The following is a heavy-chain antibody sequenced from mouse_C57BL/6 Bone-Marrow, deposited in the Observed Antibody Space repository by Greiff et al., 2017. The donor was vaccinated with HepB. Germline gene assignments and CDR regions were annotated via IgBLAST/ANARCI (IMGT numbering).Heavy chain of an antibody. CDR3: ASLRRDWYFDV. CDR1: GYTFTSYW. V-gene: IGHV1-61*01. J-gene: IGHJ1*03. CDR2: IYPSDSGT. D-gene: IGHD2-12*01. Sequence: VQLQQPGAELVRPGSSVKLSCKASGYTFTSYWMDWVKQRPGQGLEWIGNIYPSDSGTHYNQKFKDKATLTVDKSSSTAYMQLSSLTSEDSAVYYCASLRRDWYFDVWGTGTTVTVSS.